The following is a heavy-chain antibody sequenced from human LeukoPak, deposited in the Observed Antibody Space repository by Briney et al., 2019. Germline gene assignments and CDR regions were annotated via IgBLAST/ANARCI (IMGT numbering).Heavy chain of an antibody. D-gene: IGHD5-18*01. J-gene: IGHJ4*02. Sequence: ASVKVSCKASGGTFSSYTISWVRQAPGQGLEWMGGIIPIFGTANYAQKFQGRVTITADKSTSTAYMELSSLRSEDTAVYYCARARPGGYSSDFDYWGQGTLVTVSS. V-gene: IGHV1-69*06. CDR2: IIPIFGTA. CDR3: ARARPGGYSSDFDY. CDR1: GGTFSSYT.